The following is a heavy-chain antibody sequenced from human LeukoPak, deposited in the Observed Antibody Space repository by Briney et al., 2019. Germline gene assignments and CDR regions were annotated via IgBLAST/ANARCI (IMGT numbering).Heavy chain of an antibody. V-gene: IGHV4-59*01. Sequence: PSETLSLTCTVSGGSISGSYWSWIRQPPGKGLEWIAYMYNSGSTNYNPSLKSRVTISIDTSKNQFSLKLSSLTAADTAIYYCARDTLPGLPAGYFDYWGQGTLVTVSS. D-gene: IGHD4-11*01. CDR1: GGSISGSY. J-gene: IGHJ4*02. CDR2: MYNSGST. CDR3: ARDTLPGLPAGYFDY.